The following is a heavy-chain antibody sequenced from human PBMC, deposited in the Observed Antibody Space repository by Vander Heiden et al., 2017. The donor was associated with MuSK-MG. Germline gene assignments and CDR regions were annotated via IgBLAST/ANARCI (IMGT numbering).Heavy chain of an antibody. J-gene: IGHJ6*02. Sequence: GQLLESGGGLVQPGGSLRLSCTASGFTLTNYAMTWVRQAPGRGLEWVSSINTGVGSTYYEDSVKGRFTISRDSSKNTLWLQMNSLRAEDTAIYYCGRYHSMDVWGQGTTVTVSS. CDR1: GFTLTNYA. CDR3: GRYHSMDV. CDR2: INTGVGST. V-gene: IGHV3-23*01.